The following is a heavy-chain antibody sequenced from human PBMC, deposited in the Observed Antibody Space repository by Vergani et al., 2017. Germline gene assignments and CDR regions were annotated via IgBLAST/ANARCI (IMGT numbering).Heavy chain of an antibody. CDR1: GFTFSSYS. Sequence: EVQLVESGGGLVQPGGSLRLSCAASGFTFSSYSMNWVRQAPGKGLEWVSYISSSSSSIYYADSVKGRFIISRDNAKNSLYLQMNSLRAEDTALYYCVKDIAASGNYWYFDLWGRGTLVTVSS. V-gene: IGHV3-48*01. CDR3: VKDIAASGNYWYFDL. D-gene: IGHD6-13*01. CDR2: ISSSSSSI. J-gene: IGHJ2*01.